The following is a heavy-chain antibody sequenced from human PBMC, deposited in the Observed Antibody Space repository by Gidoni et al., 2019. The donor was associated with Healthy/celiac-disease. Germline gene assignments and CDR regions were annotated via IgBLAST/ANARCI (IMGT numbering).Heavy chain of an antibody. Sequence: EVQLVESGGGLVQPGGSLRLSCSASGFTFSSYAMHWVRQAPGKGLEYVSAISSNGGSTYYADSVKGRFTISRDNSKNTLYLQMSSLRAEDTAVYYCVKRGADSSGYYYEGYFQHWGQGTLVTVSS. CDR1: GFTFSSYA. V-gene: IGHV3-64D*06. D-gene: IGHD3-22*01. CDR3: VKRGADSSGYYYEGYFQH. J-gene: IGHJ1*01. CDR2: ISSNGGST.